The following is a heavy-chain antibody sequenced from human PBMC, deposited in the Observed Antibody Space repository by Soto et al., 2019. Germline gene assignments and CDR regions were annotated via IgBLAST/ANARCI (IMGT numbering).Heavy chain of an antibody. J-gene: IGHJ4*02. CDR3: ARDPYRPVTAALFDR. D-gene: IGHD2-21*02. Sequence: QVQLVESGGGVVQRGGSLRLSCAASGFTFNIYGMHWVRQAPGKGLEWVALIWYDGSNNYYADSVKGRFTISRDNSKNTLYVQMNSLRDEDTAVYYCARDPYRPVTAALFDRGGQGTPVTVSS. V-gene: IGHV3-33*01. CDR1: GFTFNIYG. CDR2: IWYDGSNN.